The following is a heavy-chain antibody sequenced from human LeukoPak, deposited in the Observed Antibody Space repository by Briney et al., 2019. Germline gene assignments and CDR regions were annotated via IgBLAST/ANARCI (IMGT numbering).Heavy chain of an antibody. CDR2: IKQDGSEK. V-gene: IGHV3-7*01. D-gene: IGHD3-22*01. CDR1: GFTFGSNW. J-gene: IGHJ4*02. CDR3: ARDRGAYYNDSNCYY. Sequence: GGSLRLSCAAAGFTFGSNWMSWVRQAHGKGMEWVANIKQDGSEKYYVDSGEGRFTISRDNAKSSPSLQMNSLRAEDMAVYYCARDRGAYYNDSNCYYWGQGTLVTVSS.